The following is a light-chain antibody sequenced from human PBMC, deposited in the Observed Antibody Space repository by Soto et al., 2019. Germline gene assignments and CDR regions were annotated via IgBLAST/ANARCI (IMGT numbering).Light chain of an antibody. Sequence: QSVLTQPPSASGSPGQSVTISCTGTSSDVGGYNYVSWYQQHPGKAPTLIIYHVAQRPSGVPDRFSASKSGTTASLTISGLQAEDEAEYFCCSYAAGQTLVFGGGTKLTVL. CDR3: CSYAAGQTLV. V-gene: IGLV2-11*01. J-gene: IGLJ2*01. CDR2: HVA. CDR1: SSDVGGYNY.